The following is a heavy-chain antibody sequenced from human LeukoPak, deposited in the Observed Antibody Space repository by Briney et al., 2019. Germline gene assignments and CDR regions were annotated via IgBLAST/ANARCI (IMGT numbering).Heavy chain of an antibody. CDR1: GYIFTNYD. J-gene: IGHJ6*02. CDR2: MNPTSGKA. D-gene: IGHD3-22*01. V-gene: IGHV1-8*01. Sequence: GASVTVSCMASGYIFTNYDVNWVRQATCQGLEWVGWMNPTSGKAGFAQRFQGRVSMTRNISISTAYMELSSLRSEDTAVYYCARDFFDGHGYTFYYYGMDVWGQGTTVTVSS. CDR3: ARDFFDGHGYTFYYYGMDV.